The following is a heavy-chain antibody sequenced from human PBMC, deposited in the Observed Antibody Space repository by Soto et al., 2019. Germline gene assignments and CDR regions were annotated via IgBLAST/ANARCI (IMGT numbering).Heavy chain of an antibody. CDR2: IYSGGTT. Sequence: EVQLVESGGGLVQPGGSLTLSCAASGFTVSDNYMIWVRQAPGKGLEWVSLIYSGGTTFFADPAKGRFALSRDSAKNTLFLQLDSLTVGDTAVYFCARDSGAYGGHFDDWGQGTLVTVSS. V-gene: IGHV3-53*01. J-gene: IGHJ4*02. CDR1: GFTVSDNY. CDR3: ARDSGAYGGHFDD. D-gene: IGHD4-17*01.